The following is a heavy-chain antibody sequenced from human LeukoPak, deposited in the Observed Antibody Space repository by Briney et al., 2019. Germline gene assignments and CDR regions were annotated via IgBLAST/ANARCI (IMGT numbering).Heavy chain of an antibody. D-gene: IGHD3-22*01. V-gene: IGHV3-23*01. CDR2: ISGSGSSI. Sequence: GGSLRLSCTASGFTFSTYAMTWVRQTPGKGLEWVSTISGSGSSIYYADSVKGRFTISRDNSKNTLFLQMNSLRAEDTAVYCCAKAQSSAYYYSFGFWGQGTLVTVSS. CDR1: GFTFSTYA. J-gene: IGHJ4*02. CDR3: AKAQSSAYYYSFGF.